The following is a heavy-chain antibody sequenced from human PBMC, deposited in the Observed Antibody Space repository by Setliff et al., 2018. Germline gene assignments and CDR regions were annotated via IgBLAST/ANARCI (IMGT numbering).Heavy chain of an antibody. Sequence: GGSLRLSCAAPGFTFDDFAMHWVRQPPGKGLEWVSLISWDGVTTYYADSVKGRFTISRDSSKNPLSLQMNSLRVEDTAIYYCVRARDAFNWNSYYFASWGQGTLVTVSS. CDR3: VRARDAFNWNSYYFAS. D-gene: IGHD1-20*01. CDR2: ISWDGVTT. CDR1: GFTFDDFA. J-gene: IGHJ4*02. V-gene: IGHV3-43D*04.